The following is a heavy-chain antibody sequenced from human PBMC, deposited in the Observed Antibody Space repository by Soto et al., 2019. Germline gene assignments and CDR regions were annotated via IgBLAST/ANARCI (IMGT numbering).Heavy chain of an antibody. D-gene: IGHD3-10*01. Sequence: EVQLVESGGGLIQPGGSLRLSCAASGFTVSSNYMSWVRQAPGKGLEWVSIIYSGGSTYYADSVKGRFTISRDNSKNKLYLQMNSLRAEDTAVYYCARDRGWSTGWFDPGGQGTLVTVSS. CDR1: GFTVSSNY. CDR2: IYSGGST. CDR3: ARDRGWSTGWFDP. J-gene: IGHJ5*02. V-gene: IGHV3-53*01.